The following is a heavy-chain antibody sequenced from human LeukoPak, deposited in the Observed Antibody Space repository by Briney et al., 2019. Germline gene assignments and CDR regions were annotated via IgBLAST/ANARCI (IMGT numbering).Heavy chain of an antibody. D-gene: IGHD2-2*01. Sequence: GGSLRLSCAASGFTFGNYAMTWVRQAPGEGLEWVSSISGSGGSTYYADSVKGRFTISRDNSKNTLYLQMNSLRAEDTAVYYCAKGSDIVVVPAAISRANYYYYGMDVWGQGTTVTVS. J-gene: IGHJ6*02. CDR3: AKGSDIVVVPAAISRANYYYYGMDV. V-gene: IGHV3-23*01. CDR2: ISGSGGST. CDR1: GFTFGNYA.